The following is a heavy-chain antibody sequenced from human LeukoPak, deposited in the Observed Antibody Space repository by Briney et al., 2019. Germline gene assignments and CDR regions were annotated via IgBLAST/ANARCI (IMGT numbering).Heavy chain of an antibody. D-gene: IGHD6-13*01. J-gene: IGHJ4*02. CDR2: IYSGGDT. CDR3: VRDIVPYSSNWYYFDY. Sequence: GGSLRLSCAASGFTFSRNWMTWVRQAPGKGLEWVSIIYSGGDTYYADSVKGRFTISRDNSKNTLYLQMNSLRAEDTAVYYCVRDIVPYSSNWYYFDYWGQGTLVTVSS. V-gene: IGHV3-66*01. CDR1: GFTFSRNW.